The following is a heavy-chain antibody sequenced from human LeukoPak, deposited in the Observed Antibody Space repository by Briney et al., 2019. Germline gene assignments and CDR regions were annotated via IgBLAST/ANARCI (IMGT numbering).Heavy chain of an antibody. V-gene: IGHV1-2*06. D-gene: IGHD6-6*01. Sequence: ASVKVSCKASGYTFSDYYMHWVQQAPGQGLEWMGRINPNSGGTNNAQKFQGRVTLTRDTSISTAYMELSRLRFDDTAVYYCARGSSYSSSSVSPWGQGTLITVSS. CDR1: GYTFSDYY. CDR2: INPNSGGT. CDR3: ARGSSYSSSSVSP. J-gene: IGHJ5*02.